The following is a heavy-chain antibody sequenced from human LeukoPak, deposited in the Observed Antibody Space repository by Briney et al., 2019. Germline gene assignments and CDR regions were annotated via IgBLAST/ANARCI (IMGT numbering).Heavy chain of an antibody. J-gene: IGHJ6*02. CDR2: MNPNGGNT. V-gene: IGHV1-8*01. D-gene: IGHD3-10*01. Sequence: EASVKVSCKASGYTFTSYDINWVRQATGQGLEWMGWMNPNGGNTGYAQKFQGRVTMTRNTSISTAYMELSSLRSEDTAVYYCASYGSGSGGMDVWGQGTTVTVSS. CDR1: GYTFTSYD. CDR3: ASYGSGSGGMDV.